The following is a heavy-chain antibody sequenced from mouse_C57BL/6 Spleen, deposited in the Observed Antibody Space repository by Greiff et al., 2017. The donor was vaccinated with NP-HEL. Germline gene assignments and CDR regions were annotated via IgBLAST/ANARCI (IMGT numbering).Heavy chain of an antibody. Sequence: EVMLVESEGGLVQPGSSMKLSCTASGFTFSDYYMAWVRQVPEKGLEWVANINYDGSSTYYLDSLKSRFIISRDNAKNILYLQMSSLKSEDTATYYCAREGGYGRAMDYWGQGTSVTVSS. CDR2: INYDGSST. D-gene: IGHD2-2*01. V-gene: IGHV5-16*01. CDR1: GFTFSDYY. CDR3: AREGGYGRAMDY. J-gene: IGHJ4*01.